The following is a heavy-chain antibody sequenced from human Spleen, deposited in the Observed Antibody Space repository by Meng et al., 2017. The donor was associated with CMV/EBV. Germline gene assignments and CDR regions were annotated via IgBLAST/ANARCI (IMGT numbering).Heavy chain of an antibody. CDR2: MNPNSGNT. D-gene: IGHD4-23*01. J-gene: IGHJ4*02. CDR3: ARGTSVVTPRALAY. V-gene: IGHV1-8*01. CDR1: GYTFASYD. Sequence: ASVKVSCKASGYTFASYDINWVRRATGQGLEWMGWMNPNSGNTGYAQKFQGRVTMTRNTSISTAYMELSSLRSEDTAVYYCARGTSVVTPRALAYWGQGTLVTVSS.